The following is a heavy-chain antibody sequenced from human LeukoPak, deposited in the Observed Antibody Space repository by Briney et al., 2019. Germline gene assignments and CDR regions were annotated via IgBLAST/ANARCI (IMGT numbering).Heavy chain of an antibody. J-gene: IGHJ4*02. V-gene: IGHV4-39*07. Sequence: PSETLSLTCTVSGDSISSSNCYWGWIRQPPGKGLEWIGSIYFSGGTYYNASPKSRVTISVDKSKNQFSLKLSSVTAADTAVYYCARDIGSSWFFDYWGQGTLVTVSS. CDR2: IYFSGGT. CDR1: GDSISSSNCY. D-gene: IGHD6-13*01. CDR3: ARDIGSSWFFDY.